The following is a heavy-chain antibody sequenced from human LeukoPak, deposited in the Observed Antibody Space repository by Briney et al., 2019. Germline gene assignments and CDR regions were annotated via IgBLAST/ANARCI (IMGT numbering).Heavy chain of an antibody. V-gene: IGHV4-4*07. J-gene: IGHJ6*03. CDR1: GGSMSSYY. D-gene: IGHD4-17*01. Sequence: SETLSLTCTVSGGSMSSYYWSWIRQPAGKALEWIGRIYASGSTNYNPSLKSRVTMSVDTSKNQFSLKLSSVTAADTAVYYCARGVTNYYYYYMDVWGKGTTVTVSS. CDR3: ARGVTNYYYYYMDV. CDR2: IYASGST.